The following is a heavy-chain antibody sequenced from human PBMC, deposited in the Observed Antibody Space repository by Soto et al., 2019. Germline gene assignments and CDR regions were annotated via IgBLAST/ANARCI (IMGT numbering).Heavy chain of an antibody. CDR1: GFTFSSYA. CDR2: ISGSGGST. V-gene: IGHV3-23*01. J-gene: IGHJ1*01. CDR3: AREQWLAFQH. D-gene: IGHD6-19*01. Sequence: GGSLRLSCAASGFTFSSYAMSWVRQAPGKGLEWVSAISGSGGSTYYAVSVKGRFTISRDNAKNTLYLQMNSLRAEDTAVYYCAREQWLAFQHWGQGTLVTVSS.